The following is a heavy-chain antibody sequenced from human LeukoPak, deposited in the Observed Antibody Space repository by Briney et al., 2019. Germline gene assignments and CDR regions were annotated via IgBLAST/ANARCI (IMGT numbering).Heavy chain of an antibody. Sequence: ASVKVSCKASGYTFTSYDINWVRQATGQGLEWMGWMNPNSGNTSYARKFQGRVTMTRNTSISTAYMELSSLRSEDTAVYYCAGGRFSIAAAVIKGGGITYYWGQGTLVTVSS. CDR1: GYTFTSYD. D-gene: IGHD6-13*01. CDR3: AGGRFSIAAAVIKGGGITYY. J-gene: IGHJ4*02. V-gene: IGHV1-8*01. CDR2: MNPNSGNT.